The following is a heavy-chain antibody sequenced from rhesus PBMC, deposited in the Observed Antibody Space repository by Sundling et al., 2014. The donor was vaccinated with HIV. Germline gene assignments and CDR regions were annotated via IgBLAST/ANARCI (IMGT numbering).Heavy chain of an antibody. CDR3: ARHRGYCTSGSCYVLDCDV. V-gene: IGHV4-93*02. Sequence: QVQLQESGPGLVKPSETLSLTCAVSGGSISDSYRWSWIRQPPGTGLEWIGGIFGSGVNTKYNPSLPSRVTISIDTSKKQFSLKLTSVTAADTAVYYCARHRGYCTSGSCYVLDCDVWGQGALVTVSS. J-gene: IGHJ1*01. CDR2: IFGSGVNT. CDR1: GGSISDSYR. D-gene: IGHD2-2*01.